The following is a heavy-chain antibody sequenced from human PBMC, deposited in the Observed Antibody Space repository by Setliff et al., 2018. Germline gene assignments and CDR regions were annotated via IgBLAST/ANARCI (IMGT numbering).Heavy chain of an antibody. CDR2: INPGGGST. D-gene: IGHD3-22*01. V-gene: IGHV1-46*01. CDR3: ARGYYDSYARYYVVGDY. J-gene: IGHJ4*02. Sequence: ASVKVSCKASGYTFTNHYMHWVRQAPGQGLEWMGMINPGGGSTTYAQEFQGRVTMTRDTSTSTVYMELSSLRTEDTAVYYCARGYYDSYARYYVVGDYWGQGTPVTVSS. CDR1: GYTFTNHY.